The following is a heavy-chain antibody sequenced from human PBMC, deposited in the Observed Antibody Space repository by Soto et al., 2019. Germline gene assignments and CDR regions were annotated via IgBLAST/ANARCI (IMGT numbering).Heavy chain of an antibody. D-gene: IGHD5-18*01. J-gene: IGHJ4*02. Sequence: QVQLVQSGAEVKKPGASVKVSCKASGYTFTSYGISWVRQAPGQGLEWMGWISAYNGNTNYAQKHQGRVTMTTDTTTSTDYMELRSLTSDDTAVYCCARPRGYSYGFDYWGQGTLVTVSS. V-gene: IGHV1-18*01. CDR2: ISAYNGNT. CDR1: GYTFTSYG. CDR3: ARPRGYSYGFDY.